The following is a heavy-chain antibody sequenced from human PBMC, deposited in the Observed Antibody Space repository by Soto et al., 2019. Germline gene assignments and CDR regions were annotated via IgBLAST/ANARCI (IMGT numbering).Heavy chain of an antibody. Sequence: EVQLLESGGGLVQPGGSLRLSCAASGFTFSSYAMSWVRQAPGKGLEWVSAISGGGGSAYYAASVQGRFTISRDSSKNTLFLQMHSLRAEDTAVYYCAKAALYSSTWETGKGYFDYWGQGTLVTVSS. CDR2: ISGGGGSA. V-gene: IGHV3-23*01. D-gene: IGHD6-13*01. CDR3: AKAALYSSTWETGKGYFDY. J-gene: IGHJ4*02. CDR1: GFTFSSYA.